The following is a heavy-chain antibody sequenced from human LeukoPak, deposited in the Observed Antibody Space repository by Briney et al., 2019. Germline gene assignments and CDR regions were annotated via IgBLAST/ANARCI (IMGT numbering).Heavy chain of an antibody. CDR2: INPNSGGT. CDR3: ARDMLDIVVVPAAIEWDYYYYGMDV. CDR1: GYTFTGYY. Sequence: ASVKVSCKASGYTFTGYYMHWVRQAPGQELEWMGWINPNSGGTNYAQKFQGRVTMTRDTSISTAYMELSRLRSDDTAVYYCARDMLDIVVVPAAIEWDYYYYGMDVWGQGTTVTVSS. D-gene: IGHD2-2*03. V-gene: IGHV1-2*02. J-gene: IGHJ6*02.